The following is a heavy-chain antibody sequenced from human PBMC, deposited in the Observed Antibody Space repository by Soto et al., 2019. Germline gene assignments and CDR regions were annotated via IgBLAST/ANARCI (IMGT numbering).Heavy chain of an antibody. J-gene: IGHJ3*02. CDR3: ARPANAHSASSGYHHDAFDI. V-gene: IGHV4-34*01. Sequence: SETLSLTCAVYGGSFSDYYWSWIRLIPGKGLEWIGEINYNGGANYNPSLKSRVTVSVDTSKNQFSVKMRFVTAADTALYYCARPANAHSASSGYHHDAFDIWGQGRKVTVSS. CDR1: GGSFSDYY. D-gene: IGHD3-22*01. CDR2: INYNGGA.